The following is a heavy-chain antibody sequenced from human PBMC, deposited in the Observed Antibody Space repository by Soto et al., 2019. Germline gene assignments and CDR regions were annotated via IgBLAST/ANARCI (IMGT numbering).Heavy chain of an antibody. J-gene: IGHJ4*02. V-gene: IGHV1-18*01. CDR1: GYTFTNYG. Sequence: QVQLVQSGAEVKKPGASVKVSCKASGYTFTNYGISWVRQAPGQGLEWMGWISAYNGNTKYAQKLQVRVTMTTDTPTSTSYIELSSLRSDDTAVYYCARDSPPVDYWGQGTLVTVSS. CDR3: ARDSPPVDY. CDR2: ISAYNGNT.